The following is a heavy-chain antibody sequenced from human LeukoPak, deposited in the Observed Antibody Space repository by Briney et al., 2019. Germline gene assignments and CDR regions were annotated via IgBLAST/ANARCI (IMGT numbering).Heavy chain of an antibody. CDR2: IYYSGST. J-gene: IGHJ5*02. Sequence: SETLSLTCTVSGGSISSSSYYWCWIRQPPGKGLEWIGSIYYSGSTYYNPSLKSRVTISVDTSKNQFSLKLSSVTAADTAVYYCAREVVVVPAAMRSRFDPWGQGTLVTVSS. CDR3: AREVVVVPAAMRSRFDP. V-gene: IGHV4-39*07. D-gene: IGHD2-2*01. CDR1: GGSISSSSYY.